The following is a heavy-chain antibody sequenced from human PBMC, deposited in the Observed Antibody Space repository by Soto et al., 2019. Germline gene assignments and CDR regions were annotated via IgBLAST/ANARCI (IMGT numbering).Heavy chain of an antibody. V-gene: IGHV4-59*08. CDR3: ARVKQLVPLYYYYMDV. D-gene: IGHD6-6*01. J-gene: IGHJ6*03. CDR2: IYYSGST. CDR1: GGSISSYY. Sequence: PSETLSLTCTVSGGSISSYYWSWIRQPPGKGLEWIGYIYYSGSTNYNPSLKSRVTISVDTSKNQFSLKLSSVTAADTAVYYCARVKQLVPLYYYYMDVWGKGTTVTVSS.